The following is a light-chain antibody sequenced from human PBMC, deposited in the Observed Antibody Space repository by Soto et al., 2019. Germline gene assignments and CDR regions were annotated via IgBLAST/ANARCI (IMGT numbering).Light chain of an antibody. V-gene: IGLV2-23*01. CDR2: EDS. Sequence: QSALTQPASVSGSPGQLITISCTGTSSDVGSYNLVSWYQQHPGKAPKLMIYEDSKRPSGVSNRFSGSKSGNTASLTISGLQAEDEADYYCCSYAGSSTPPWVFGGGTKLTVL. CDR3: CSYAGSSTPPWV. J-gene: IGLJ3*02. CDR1: SSDVGSYNL.